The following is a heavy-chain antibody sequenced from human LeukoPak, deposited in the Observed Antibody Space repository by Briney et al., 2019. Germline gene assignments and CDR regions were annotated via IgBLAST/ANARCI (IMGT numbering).Heavy chain of an antibody. CDR3: ARGAAAGMIFDY. D-gene: IGHD6-13*01. Sequence: SETLSLTCTVSGGSISSSSYYWGWIRQPPGKGLEWIGSIYYSGSTYYNPSLKSRVTISVDTSKNQFSLKLSSVTAADTAVYYCARGAAAGMIFDYWGQGTLVTVSS. V-gene: IGHV4-39*07. CDR2: IYYSGST. CDR1: GGSISSSSYY. J-gene: IGHJ4*02.